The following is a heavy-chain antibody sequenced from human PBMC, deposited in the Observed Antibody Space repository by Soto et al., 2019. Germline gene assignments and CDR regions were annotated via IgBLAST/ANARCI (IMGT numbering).Heavy chain of an antibody. CDR2: IIPIFGTA. CDR3: ARPVEMATISRSYLFY. J-gene: IGHJ4*02. CDR1: DGTFGNYA. D-gene: IGHD5-12*01. V-gene: IGHV1-69*13. Sequence: SLKVSCTTSDGTFGNYAITCVRQARAQGLEWMGGIIPIFGTANYAQKFQGRVTITADESTSTAYLDLSRLRSEDTAVYCCARPVEMATISRSYLFYWGQGTLVTVSS.